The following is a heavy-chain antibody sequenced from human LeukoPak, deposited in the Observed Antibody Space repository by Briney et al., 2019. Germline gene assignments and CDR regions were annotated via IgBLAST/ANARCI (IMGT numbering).Heavy chain of an antibody. Sequence: PSETLSLTCAVYGGSFSGYYWSWIRQPPGKGLEWIGEINHSGSTNYNPSLKSRVTISVDTSKTQFSLKLSSVTAADTAVYYCARSHSNGFYYYGMDVWGQGTTVTVSS. CDR1: GGSFSGYY. D-gene: IGHD4-4*01. CDR2: INHSGST. CDR3: ARSHSNGFYYYGMDV. V-gene: IGHV4-34*01. J-gene: IGHJ6*02.